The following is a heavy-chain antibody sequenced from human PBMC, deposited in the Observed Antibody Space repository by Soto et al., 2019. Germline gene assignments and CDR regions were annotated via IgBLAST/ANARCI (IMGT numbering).Heavy chain of an antibody. Sequence: SQTLSLPCAISGDSVSSNSAAWNWIRQSPSRGLEWLGRTYYRSKWYNDYAVSVKSRITINPDTSKNQFSLQLNSVTPEDTAVYYCAREGITMVRGVITRHYYYYGMDVWGQGTTVTVSS. J-gene: IGHJ6*02. CDR2: TYYRSKWYN. D-gene: IGHD3-10*01. CDR3: AREGITMVRGVITRHYYYYGMDV. CDR1: GDSVSSNSAA. V-gene: IGHV6-1*01.